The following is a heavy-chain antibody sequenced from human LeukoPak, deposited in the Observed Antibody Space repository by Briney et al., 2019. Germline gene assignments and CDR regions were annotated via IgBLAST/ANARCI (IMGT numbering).Heavy chain of an antibody. V-gene: IGHV4-59*08. D-gene: IGHD3-3*01. J-gene: IGHJ5*02. CDR1: GGSISSYY. CDR2: IYYSGST. Sequence: SETLSLTCTVSGGSISSYYWSWIRQPPGKGLERIGYIYYSGSTNYNPSLKSRVTISVDTSKNQFSLKLSSVTAADTAVYYCARGITILSNWFDPWGQGTLVTVSS. CDR3: ARGITILSNWFDP.